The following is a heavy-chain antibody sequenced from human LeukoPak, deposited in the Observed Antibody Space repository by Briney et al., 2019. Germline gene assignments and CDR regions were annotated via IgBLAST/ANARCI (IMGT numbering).Heavy chain of an antibody. D-gene: IGHD4-23*01. Sequence: GGSLRLSCAASGFTFSNAWMSWVRQAPGKGLEWVGRIKSKTDGGTTDYAAPVKGRFTISRDDSKNTLYLQMNSLKTEDTAVYYCTTDFIGEQYGGNSPLGYWGQGTLVTVSS. CDR2: IKSKTDGGTT. CDR1: GFTFSNAW. V-gene: IGHV3-15*01. CDR3: TTDFIGEQYGGNSPLGY. J-gene: IGHJ4*02.